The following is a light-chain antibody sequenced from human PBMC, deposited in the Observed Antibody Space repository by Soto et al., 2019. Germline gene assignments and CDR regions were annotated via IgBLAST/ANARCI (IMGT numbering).Light chain of an antibody. CDR3: SSSTSSSTSYI. CDR1: SSDVGGYNY. CDR2: DVS. J-gene: IGLJ1*01. V-gene: IGLV2-14*01. Sequence: QSALTQPASVSGSPGQSITISCTGTSSDVGGYNYVSWYQQHPGKAPKLMIYDVSNRPSGVSNRFSGSKSGNTASLTISGLQAEDEADYYCSSSTSSSTSYIFGTGTEVTVL.